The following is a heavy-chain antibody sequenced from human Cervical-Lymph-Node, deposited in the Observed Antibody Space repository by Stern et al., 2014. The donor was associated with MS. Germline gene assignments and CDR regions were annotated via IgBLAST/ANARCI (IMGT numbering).Heavy chain of an antibody. J-gene: IGHJ4*02. CDR1: PYSISSGYY. CDR3: ARWGYGDYEADY. V-gene: IGHV4-38-2*02. CDR2: THRSGST. D-gene: IGHD4-17*01. Sequence: QVQLQESGPRLVKPSETLSLTCSVSPYSISSGYYWAWIRQSPGKGLEWIGTTHRSGSTYYNPSLESRVTISADTSKNQFFLMLTSVAAADTAVYYCARWGYGDYEADYWGQGTLVTVSS.